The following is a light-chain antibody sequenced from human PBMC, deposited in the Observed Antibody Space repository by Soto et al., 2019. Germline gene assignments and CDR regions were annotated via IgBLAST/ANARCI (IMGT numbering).Light chain of an antibody. CDR3: QSFDSSLSGVV. V-gene: IGLV1-40*01. CDR2: GSS. Sequence: QSVLTQPPSVSGAPGQRVTISCTGSSSNIGAGYDVHWYQQLPGRAPKLLIYGSSNRPSGVPDRISGSKSGTSASLAITGLQAEDEADYHCQSFDSSLSGVVFGGGTKLTVL. CDR1: SSNIGAGYD. J-gene: IGLJ2*01.